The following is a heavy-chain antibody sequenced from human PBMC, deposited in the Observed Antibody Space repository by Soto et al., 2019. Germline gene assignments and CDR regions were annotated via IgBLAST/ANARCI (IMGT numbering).Heavy chain of an antibody. CDR2: IYYSGST. J-gene: IGHJ5*02. CDR1: GGSITSSSYY. Sequence: QLHLRVSGPGLVKPSETLSLTCTVSGGSITSSSYYWGWIRQPPGKGLEWIGSIYYSGSTYYNPSLKIRVTISVDTSKNQFYLKLSSVTAADTAVYYCATQEVGGTYVYTFDPWGQGTLVTVSS. D-gene: IGHD1-26*01. V-gene: IGHV4-39*01. CDR3: ATQEVGGTYVYTFDP.